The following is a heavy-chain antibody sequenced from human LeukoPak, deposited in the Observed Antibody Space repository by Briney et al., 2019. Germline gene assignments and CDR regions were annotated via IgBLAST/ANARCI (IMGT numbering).Heavy chain of an antibody. D-gene: IGHD6-13*01. CDR2: IYYSGST. V-gene: IGHV4-39*07. CDR1: GGSISRSTYY. CDR3: ARRYSSSWDDAFDI. Sequence: SETLSLTCTVSGGSISRSTYYWGWIRQPPGKGLEWIGSIYYSGSTYYNPSLKSRVTISVDTSKNQFSLKVSSVTAADTAVYYCARRYSSSWDDAFDIWGQGTMVTVSS. J-gene: IGHJ3*02.